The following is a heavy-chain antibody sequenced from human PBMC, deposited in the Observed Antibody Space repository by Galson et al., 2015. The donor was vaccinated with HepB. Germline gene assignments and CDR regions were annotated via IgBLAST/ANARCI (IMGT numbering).Heavy chain of an antibody. Sequence: SLRLSCAASGFTFSDYYMSWIRQAPGKGLEWVSYISSSSSYTNYADSVKGRFTISRDNAKNSLYLQMNSPRAEDTAVYYCARAQSYYDSSTIQDYWGQGTLVTVSS. V-gene: IGHV3-11*06. CDR2: ISSSSSYT. D-gene: IGHD3-22*01. CDR3: ARAQSYYDSSTIQDY. CDR1: GFTFSDYY. J-gene: IGHJ4*02.